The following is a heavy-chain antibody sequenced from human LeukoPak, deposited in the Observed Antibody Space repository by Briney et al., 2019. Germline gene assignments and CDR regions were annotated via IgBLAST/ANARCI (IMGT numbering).Heavy chain of an antibody. CDR3: ARDSGQWLSYSYGMDV. CDR2: INHSGST. D-gene: IGHD3-22*01. V-gene: IGHV4-34*01. J-gene: IGHJ6*02. Sequence: SETLSLTCSVSGGSISSGPYFWSWIRQSPGKGLEWIGEINHSGSTNYNPSLKSRVTISVDTSKNQFSLKLSSVTAADTAVYYCARDSGQWLSYSYGMDVWGQGTTVTVSS. CDR1: GGSISSGPYF.